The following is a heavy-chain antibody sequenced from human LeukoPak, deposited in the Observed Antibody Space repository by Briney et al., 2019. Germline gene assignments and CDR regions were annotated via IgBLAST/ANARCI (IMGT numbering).Heavy chain of an antibody. CDR1: GFTFSNFA. J-gene: IGHJ4*02. CDR3: AKPNRGYTTSPLVF. V-gene: IGHV3-23*01. CDR2: ISASADYT. Sequence: GGSLRLSCEASGFTFSNFALTWVRQAPGKGLEWVSSISASADYTHYADSVKGRFTISRDDSRNTVYLQMNSLGGEDTALYYFAKPNRGYTTSPLVFWGQGTLVTVSS. D-gene: IGHD5-12*01.